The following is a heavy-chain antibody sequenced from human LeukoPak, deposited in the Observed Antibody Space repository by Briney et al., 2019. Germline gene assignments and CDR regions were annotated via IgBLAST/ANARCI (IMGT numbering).Heavy chain of an antibody. V-gene: IGHV4-59*01. J-gene: IGHJ3*02. Sequence: SETLSLTCTVSGGSISSYYWSWIRQPPGKGLEWIGYIYYSGSTNYNPSLKSRVTISVDTSENQFSLKLSSVTAADTAVYYCARLGRVTDAFDIWGQGTMVTVSS. CDR1: GGSISSYY. CDR2: IYYSGST. D-gene: IGHD3-16*01. CDR3: ARLGRVTDAFDI.